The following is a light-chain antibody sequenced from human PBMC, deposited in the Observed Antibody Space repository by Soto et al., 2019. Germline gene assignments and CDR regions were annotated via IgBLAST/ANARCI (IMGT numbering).Light chain of an antibody. CDR1: SGHSSYA. CDR3: QTWGTGGGV. J-gene: IGLJ3*02. V-gene: IGLV4-69*01. Sequence: QLVLTQSPSASASLGASVKLTCTLSSGHSSYAIAWHQQQPEKGPRYLMKVNSDGSHSKGDGIPDRFSGSSSGAERHLTISSLQSEDEADYYCQTWGTGGGVFGGGTKVTVL. CDR2: VNSDGSH.